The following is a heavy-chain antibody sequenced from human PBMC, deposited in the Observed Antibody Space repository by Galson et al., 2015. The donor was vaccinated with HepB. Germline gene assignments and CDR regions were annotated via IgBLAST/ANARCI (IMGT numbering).Heavy chain of an antibody. CDR3: AKTPTITMIVVVIMEGWYFDL. CDR2: ISGSGGST. CDR1: GFTFSSYA. D-gene: IGHD3-22*01. Sequence: SLRLSCAASGFTFSSYAMSWVRQAPGKGLEWVSAISGSGGSTYYADSVKGRFTISRDNSKNTLYLQMNSLRAEDTAVYYCAKTPTITMIVVVIMEGWYFDLWGRGTLVTVSS. V-gene: IGHV3-23*01. J-gene: IGHJ2*01.